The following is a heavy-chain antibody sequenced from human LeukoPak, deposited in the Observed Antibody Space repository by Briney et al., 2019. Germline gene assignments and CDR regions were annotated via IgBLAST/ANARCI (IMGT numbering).Heavy chain of an antibody. Sequence: GGSLRLSCTASGFTISAYWMHWVRQPPGNGLEWVSRIDVDGSDSRYADSVKGRFTISRDNAKNTVYLQMNSLRDEDTAVYYCARDAVLGMGNPWGQGTLVTVSS. D-gene: IGHD1-26*01. CDR1: GFTISAYW. CDR2: IDVDGSDS. V-gene: IGHV3-74*01. CDR3: ARDAVLGMGNP. J-gene: IGHJ5*02.